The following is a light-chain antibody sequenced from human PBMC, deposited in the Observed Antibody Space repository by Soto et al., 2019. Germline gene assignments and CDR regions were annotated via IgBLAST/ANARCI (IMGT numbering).Light chain of an antibody. CDR3: QQYNSYSQT. V-gene: IGKV1-5*01. J-gene: IGKJ1*01. Sequence: DVQMTRPPSTLSGCPGDKVIIACWASQSSSSWLAWYQQKPGKAPKLLIYDASSLESGVPSRFSGSGSGTEFTLTISSLQPDDFATYYCQQYNSYSQTFGQGTKV. CDR1: QSSSSW. CDR2: DAS.